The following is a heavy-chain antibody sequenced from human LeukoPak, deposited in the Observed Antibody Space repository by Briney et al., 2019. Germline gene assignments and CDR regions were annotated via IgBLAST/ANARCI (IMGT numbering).Heavy chain of an antibody. CDR3: ARAPYSLIQLSLVGGVFDI. J-gene: IGHJ3*02. CDR1: GDSLYY. CDR2: IYTSGST. D-gene: IGHD5-18*01. V-gene: IGHV4-4*08. Sequence: SETLSLTCTVSGDSLYYWGWIRQPPGKGLEWIGRIYTSGSTNYNPSLESRVTISVDTSKNQFSLKLSSVTAADAAVYYCARAPYSLIQLSLVGGVFDIWGQGTMVTVSS.